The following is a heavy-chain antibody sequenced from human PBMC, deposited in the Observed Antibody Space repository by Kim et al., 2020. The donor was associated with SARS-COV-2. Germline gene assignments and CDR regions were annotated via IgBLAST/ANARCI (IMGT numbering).Heavy chain of an antibody. V-gene: IGHV3-7*01. J-gene: IGHJ6*02. Sequence: GGSLRLSCAASGFTFSSYWMSWVRQAPGKGLEWVANIKQDGSEKYYVDSVKGRFTISRDNAKNSLYLQMNSLRAEDTAVYYCARDLVGDYYYYYGMDVWGQGTTVTVSS. D-gene: IGHD1-26*01. CDR2: IKQDGSEK. CDR3: ARDLVGDYYYYYGMDV. CDR1: GFTFSSYW.